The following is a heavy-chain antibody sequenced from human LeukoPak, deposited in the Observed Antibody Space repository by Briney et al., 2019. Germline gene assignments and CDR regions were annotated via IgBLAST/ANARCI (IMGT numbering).Heavy chain of an antibody. V-gene: IGHV3-33*01. CDR1: GFTFSSYG. CDR3: TTDEVIVTTVTDYGDY. CDR2: IWYDGSNK. J-gene: IGHJ4*02. Sequence: GGSLRLSCAASGFTFSSYGMHWVRQAPGKGLEWVAVIWYDGSNKYYADSVKGRFTISRDNSKNTLYLQMNSLRAEDTAVYYCTTDEVIVTTVTDYGDYWGQGTLVTVSS. D-gene: IGHD4-17*01.